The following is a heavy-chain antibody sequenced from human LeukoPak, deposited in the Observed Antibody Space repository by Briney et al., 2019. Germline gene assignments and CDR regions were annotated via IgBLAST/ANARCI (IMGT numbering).Heavy chain of an antibody. CDR1: GGSISSYY. CDR2: IYYSGST. CDR3: ARSLSSDWFDY. Sequence: SETLSLTCTVSGGSISSYYWSSIRQPPGKGLEWIGYIYYSGSTNYNPSLKSRVTISVDTSKNQFSLKLSSVTAADTAVYYCARSLSSDWFDYWGQGTLVTVSS. V-gene: IGHV4-59*08. D-gene: IGHD6-19*01. J-gene: IGHJ5*01.